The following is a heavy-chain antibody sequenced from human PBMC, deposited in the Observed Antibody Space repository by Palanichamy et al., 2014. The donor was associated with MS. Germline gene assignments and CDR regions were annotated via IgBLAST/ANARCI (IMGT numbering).Heavy chain of an antibody. V-gene: IGHV3-30-3*01. CDR3: ARAEEPTQWLDAFDI. CDR2: ISYDGSNK. J-gene: IGHJ3*02. Sequence: SSYAMHWVRQAPGKGLEWVAVISYDGSNKYYADSVKGRFTISRDNSKNTLYLQMNSLRAEDTAVYYCARAEEPTQWLDAFDIWGQGTMVTVSS. CDR1: SSYA. D-gene: IGHD6-19*01.